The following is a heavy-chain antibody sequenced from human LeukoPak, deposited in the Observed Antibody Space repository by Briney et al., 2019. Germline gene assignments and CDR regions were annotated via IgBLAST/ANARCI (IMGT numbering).Heavy chain of an antibody. J-gene: IGHJ4*02. CDR1: GGSISSYY. D-gene: IGHD4-17*01. V-gene: IGHV4-59*01. CDR3: ARGRIYGDY. Sequence: SETLSLTCPVSGGSISSYYWSWIRQPPGKGLEWIGYIYYSGSTNYNPSLKSRVTISVDTSKNQFSLKLSSVTAADTAVYYCARGRIYGDYWGQGTLVTVSS. CDR2: IYYSGST.